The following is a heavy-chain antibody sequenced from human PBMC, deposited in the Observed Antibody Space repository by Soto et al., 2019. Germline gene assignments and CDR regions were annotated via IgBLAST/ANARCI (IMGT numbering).Heavy chain of an antibody. CDR2: IYPGDSDT. Sequence: GESLKISCKGSGYSFTSYWIGWVRQMPGKGLEWMGIIYPGDSDTRYSPSFQGQVTISADKSISTAYLQWSSLKASDTAMYYCARPSGTRNWNDAFDIWGQGTMVTVSS. V-gene: IGHV5-51*01. CDR1: GYSFTSYW. D-gene: IGHD1-7*01. J-gene: IGHJ3*02. CDR3: ARPSGTRNWNDAFDI.